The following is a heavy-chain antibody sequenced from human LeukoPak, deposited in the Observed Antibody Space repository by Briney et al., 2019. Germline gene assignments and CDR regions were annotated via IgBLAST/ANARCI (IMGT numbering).Heavy chain of an antibody. CDR2: ISYDGSNK. CDR1: GFTFSSYA. CDR3: ARARGYSGYALGDY. D-gene: IGHD5-12*01. Sequence: GRSLRLSCAASGFTFSSYAMHWVRQAPGKGLERVAVISYDGSNKYYADSVKGRFTISRDNSKNTLYLQMNSLRAEDTAVYYCARARGYSGYALGDYWGQGTLVTVSS. J-gene: IGHJ4*02. V-gene: IGHV3-30*04.